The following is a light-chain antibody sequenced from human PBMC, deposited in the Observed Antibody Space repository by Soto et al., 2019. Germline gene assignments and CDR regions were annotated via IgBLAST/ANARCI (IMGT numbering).Light chain of an antibody. J-gene: IGKJ4*01. CDR2: GAP. Sequence: EIVLVQSPGTLSLSPGERATLSCRASQSLAGNYLAWYQQKPGQAPRLLIDGAPTRATGTPDRFSGSGSGTDFTLTISRLEPEDFAVYYCQQYGTSPPLTFGGGTKVEIK. CDR3: QQYGTSPPLT. V-gene: IGKV3-20*01. CDR1: QSLAGNY.